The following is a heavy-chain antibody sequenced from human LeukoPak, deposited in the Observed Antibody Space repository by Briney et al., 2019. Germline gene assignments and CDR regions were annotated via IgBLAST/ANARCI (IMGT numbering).Heavy chain of an antibody. V-gene: IGHV3-23*01. J-gene: IGHJ6*03. D-gene: IGHD6-19*01. Sequence: GGSLRLSCAASGFTFSSYAMSWVRQAPGKGLEWVSAISGSGGSTYYADSVKGRFTISRDNSKNTLYLQMNSLRAEDTAVYYCAKDRESSGWWRPYYYYYYMDAWGKGTTVTVSS. CDR2: ISGSGGST. CDR1: GFTFSSYA. CDR3: AKDRESSGWWRPYYYYYYMDA.